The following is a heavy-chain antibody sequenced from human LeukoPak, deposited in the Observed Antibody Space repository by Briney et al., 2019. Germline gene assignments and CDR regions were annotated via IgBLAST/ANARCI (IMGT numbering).Heavy chain of an antibody. CDR1: GFTFSSYE. Sequence: PGGSLRLSCAASGFTFSSYEMNWVRQAPGKGLEWVSYISSSGSTIYYADSVKGRFTISRDHAKNSLYLQMNSLRAEDTAVYYCARSYCSGGSCYYPYYWGQGTLVTVSS. CDR2: ISSSGSTI. V-gene: IGHV3-48*03. D-gene: IGHD2-15*01. J-gene: IGHJ4*02. CDR3: ARSYCSGGSCYYPYY.